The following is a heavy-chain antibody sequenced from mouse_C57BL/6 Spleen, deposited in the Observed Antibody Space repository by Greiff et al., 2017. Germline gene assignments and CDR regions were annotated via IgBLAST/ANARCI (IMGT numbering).Heavy chain of an antibody. CDR3: ARNYGSGGCFDY. D-gene: IGHD1-1*01. CDR2: INPNNGGT. Sequence: EVQLQQSGPELVKPGASVQISCKASGYTFTDYYMNWVKQSHGKSLEWIGDINPNNGGTSYNQKFKGKATLTVDKSSSTAYMELRSLTSEDSAVYYCARNYGSGGCFDYWGQGTTLTVSS. V-gene: IGHV1-26*01. CDR1: GYTFTDYY. J-gene: IGHJ2*01.